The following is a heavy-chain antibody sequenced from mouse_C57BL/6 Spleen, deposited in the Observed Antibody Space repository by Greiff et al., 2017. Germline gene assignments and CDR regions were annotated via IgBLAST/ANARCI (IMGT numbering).Heavy chain of an antibody. J-gene: IGHJ2*01. D-gene: IGHD1-1*01. Sequence: EVQGVESGGGLVQPKGSLKLSCAASGFSFNTYAMNWVRQAPGKGLEWVARIRSKSNNYATYYADSVKDRFTISRDDSESMLYLQMNNLKTEDTAMYYCVILTTVVDYWGQGTTLTVSS. CDR2: IRSKSNNYAT. CDR1: GFSFNTYA. CDR3: VILTTVVDY. V-gene: IGHV10-1*01.